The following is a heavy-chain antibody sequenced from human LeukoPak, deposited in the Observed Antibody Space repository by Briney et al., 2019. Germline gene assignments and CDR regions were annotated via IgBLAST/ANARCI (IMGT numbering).Heavy chain of an antibody. D-gene: IGHD1-20*01. CDR3: AREVIGTTWGSVDY. Sequence: ASVKVSCKASGYTFTNYYMHWVRQAPGQGLEWVGIINPSGGSTSYAQKLQGRVTMTGDTSTSTVYMELSSLRSEDTAVYYCAREVIGTTWGSVDYWGQGTLATVSS. V-gene: IGHV1-46*01. J-gene: IGHJ4*02. CDR1: GYTFTNYY. CDR2: INPSGGST.